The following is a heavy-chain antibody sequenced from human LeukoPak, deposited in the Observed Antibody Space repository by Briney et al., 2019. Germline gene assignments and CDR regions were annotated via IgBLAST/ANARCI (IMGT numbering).Heavy chain of an antibody. CDR1: GGSISSYY. CDR3: ARISSSWKYNWFDP. CDR2: IYTSGST. J-gene: IGHJ5*02. Sequence: SETLSLTCTVSGGSISSYYWSWIRQPAGKGLEWIGRIYTSGSTNYNPSLKSRVTMSVDTSKNQFSLKLSSVTAADTAVYYCARISSSWKYNWFDPWGQGTLVTVSS. D-gene: IGHD6-13*01. V-gene: IGHV4-4*07.